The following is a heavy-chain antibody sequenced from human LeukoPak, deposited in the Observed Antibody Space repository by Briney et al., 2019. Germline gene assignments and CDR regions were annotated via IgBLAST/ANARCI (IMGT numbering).Heavy chain of an antibody. CDR1: GFTFSSYG. Sequence: GGSLRLSCAASGFTFSSYGMHWVREAPGKGLEWVEVISYDGSNKYYADSVKGRFTISRGNSKNTLYLQMNSLRAEDTAVYYCAKGAYDYVWGSLIDYWGQGTLVTVSS. V-gene: IGHV3-30*18. J-gene: IGHJ4*02. D-gene: IGHD3-16*01. CDR2: ISYDGSNK. CDR3: AKGAYDYVWGSLIDY.